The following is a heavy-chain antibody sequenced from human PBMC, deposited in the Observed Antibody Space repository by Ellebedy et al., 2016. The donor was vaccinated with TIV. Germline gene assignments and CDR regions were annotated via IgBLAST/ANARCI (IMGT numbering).Heavy chain of an antibody. CDR3: ARNTVPAAGDGD. V-gene: IGHV3-7*04. J-gene: IGHJ4*02. CDR2: INEDASQN. D-gene: IGHD6-13*01. CDR1: GFIFRNYA. Sequence: GESLKISXVASGFIFRNYAMNWVRQAPGKGLEWVANINEDASQNYYVDSVKGRFTISRDNAKNSLYLQMDSLRAEDTAVYYCARNTVPAAGDGDWGQGTLVTVSS.